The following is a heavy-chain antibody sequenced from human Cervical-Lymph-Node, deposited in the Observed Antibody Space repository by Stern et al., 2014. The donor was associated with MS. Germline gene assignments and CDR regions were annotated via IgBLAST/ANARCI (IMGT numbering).Heavy chain of an antibody. D-gene: IGHD6-13*01. Sequence: VQLVESGAEVKKPGASVKVSCEASGYTFTSYGIHWVRQAPGQRLEWMAWIQAGNGDTKYSQKFQGRVTVTRDTSASTAYMDLSSLMSEDTAIYYCAKGSGASSWYWFDPWGQGTLVTVSS. V-gene: IGHV1-3*01. J-gene: IGHJ5*02. CDR1: GYTFTSYG. CDR3: AKGSGASSWYWFDP. CDR2: IQAGNGDT.